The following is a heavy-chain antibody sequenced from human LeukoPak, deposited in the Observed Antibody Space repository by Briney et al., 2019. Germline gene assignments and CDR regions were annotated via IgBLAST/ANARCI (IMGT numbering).Heavy chain of an antibody. CDR1: GFTFSSYG. Sequence: GGSLRLSCAASGFTFSSYGMHWVRQAPGKGLEWVAVISYDGSNKYYADSVKGRFTISRDNSKNTLYLQMNSLRAEDTAVYYCAKDTGGLYGYSYGNDDFDIWGQGTMVTVSS. CDR2: ISYDGSNK. V-gene: IGHV3-30*18. D-gene: IGHD5-18*01. CDR3: AKDTGGLYGYSYGNDDFDI. J-gene: IGHJ3*02.